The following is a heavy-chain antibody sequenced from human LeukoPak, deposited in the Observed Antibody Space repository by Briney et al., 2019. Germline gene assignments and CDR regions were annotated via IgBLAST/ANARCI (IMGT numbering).Heavy chain of an antibody. J-gene: IGHJ6*02. CDR1: GFTFSAFA. V-gene: IGHV3-23*01. CDR3: AKESFAAGCSSTSCYPRPPHCYYYGMDV. D-gene: IGHD2-2*01. Sequence: PGGSLRLSCAASGFTFSAFAMSWVRQAPGKGLEWVSAIGGAGSTYYADSVKGRFTISRDNSKKTLYLQMNSLRAEDTAVYYCAKESFAAGCSSTSCYPRPPHCYYYGMDVWGQGTTVTVSS. CDR2: IGGAGST.